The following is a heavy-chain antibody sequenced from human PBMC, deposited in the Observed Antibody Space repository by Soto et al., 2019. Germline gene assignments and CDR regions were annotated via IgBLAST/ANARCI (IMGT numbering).Heavy chain of an antibody. CDR1: GFTFTSSA. CDR2: IVVGSGNT. J-gene: IGHJ3*02. CDR3: AAEGQIDDAFDI. Sequence: SVKVSCKASGFTFTSSAVQWVRQARGQRLEWIGWIVVGSGNTNYAQKFQERVTITRDMSTSTAYMELSSLRSEDTAVYYCAAEGQIDDAFDIWGQGTMVTVSS. V-gene: IGHV1-58*01.